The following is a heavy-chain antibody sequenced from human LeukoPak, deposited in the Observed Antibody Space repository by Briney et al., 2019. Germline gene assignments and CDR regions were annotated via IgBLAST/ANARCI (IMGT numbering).Heavy chain of an antibody. Sequence: GGSLRLSCAASGFTFDDYAMHWVRQAPGKGLEWVSLISWDGGSTYYADSVKGRFTISRDNSKNSLYLQMNSLRAEDTALYYCAKNPRGYSYGPNTYYYYYYMDVWGKGTTVTVSS. J-gene: IGHJ6*03. CDR1: GFTFDDYA. D-gene: IGHD5-18*01. CDR3: AKNPRGYSYGPNTYYYYYYMDV. V-gene: IGHV3-43D*03. CDR2: ISWDGGST.